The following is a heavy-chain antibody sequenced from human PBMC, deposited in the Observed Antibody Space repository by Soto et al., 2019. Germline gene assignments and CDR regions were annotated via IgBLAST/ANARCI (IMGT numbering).Heavy chain of an antibody. J-gene: IGHJ5*02. CDR3: ARVKRSTSRLDP. D-gene: IGHD1-26*01. CDR2: VYYSGST. CDR1: GDSVSSGAYY. Sequence: SETLSLTCSVSGDSVSSGAYYWSWIRQPPGKGLEWIGYVYYSGSTSYNPSLETGVTVSVDTSKNQFSLKLTSVTPADTAIYYCARVKRSTSRLDPWGQGTLVTVSS. V-gene: IGHV4-61*08.